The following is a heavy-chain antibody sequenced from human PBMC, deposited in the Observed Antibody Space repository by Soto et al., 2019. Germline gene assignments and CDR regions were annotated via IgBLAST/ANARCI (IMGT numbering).Heavy chain of an antibody. CDR3: ARTVVYCYATEYYYSCMDV. J-gene: IGHJ6*02. Sequence: GESLKISCKGSGYSFTSYWIGWVRQMPGKGLEWMGIIYPGDSDTRYSPSFQGQVTISADKSISTAYLQWSSLKASDTAMYYCARTVVYCYATEYYYSCMDVWGQGTTVTVSS. CDR2: IYPGDSDT. V-gene: IGHV5-51*01. D-gene: IGHD2-2*01. CDR1: GYSFTSYW.